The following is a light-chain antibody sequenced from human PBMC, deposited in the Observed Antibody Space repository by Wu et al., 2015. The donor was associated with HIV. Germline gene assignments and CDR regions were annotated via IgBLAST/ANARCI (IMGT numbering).Light chain of an antibody. V-gene: IGKV1-13*02. CDR1: QGISSA. CDR3: QSYISAPWT. Sequence: AIQLTQSPSSLSASVGDRVTITCRASQGISSALAWYQQKPGKAPKLLIYDASSLESGVPSRFSGSGSGTDFTLTISSLQPEDVATYYCQSYISAPWTFGQGTKVEIK. CDR2: DAS. J-gene: IGKJ1*01.